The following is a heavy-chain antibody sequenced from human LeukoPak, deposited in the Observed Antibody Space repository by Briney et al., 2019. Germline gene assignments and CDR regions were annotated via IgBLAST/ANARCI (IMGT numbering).Heavy chain of an antibody. CDR3: ARGYSSSWYKSYYYYMDV. CDR1: GGSISSYY. CDR2: IYYSGST. J-gene: IGHJ6*03. Sequence: SETLSLTCTVSGGSISSYYWSWIRQPPGKGLEWIGYIYYSGSTNYNPSLKSRVTISVDTSKNQFSLKLSSVTAAGTAVYYCARGYSSSWYKSYYYYMDVWGKGTTVTVSS. V-gene: IGHV4-59*01. D-gene: IGHD6-13*01.